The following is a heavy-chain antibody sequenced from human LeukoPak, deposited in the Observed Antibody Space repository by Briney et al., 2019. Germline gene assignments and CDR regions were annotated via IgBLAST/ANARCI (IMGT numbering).Heavy chain of an antibody. CDR3: ARGYSSGWAYYYYGMDV. V-gene: IGHV1-18*01. J-gene: IGHJ6*02. CDR1: GGTFSSYA. CDR2: ISAYNGNT. D-gene: IGHD6-19*01. Sequence: GASVKVSCKASGGTFSSYAISWVRQAPGQGLEWMGWISAYNGNTNYAQKLQGRVTMTTDTSTSTAYMELRSLRSDDTAVYYCARGYSSGWAYYYYGMDVWGQGTTVTVSS.